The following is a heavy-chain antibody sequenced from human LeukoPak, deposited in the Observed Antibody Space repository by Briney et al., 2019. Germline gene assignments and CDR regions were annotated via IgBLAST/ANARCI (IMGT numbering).Heavy chain of an antibody. CDR2: IYSSGTT. CDR3: AITQRDTIFDY. V-gene: IGHV4-59*01. J-gene: IGHJ4*02. Sequence: SETLSLTCTVSGVSISNYYWTWIRQPPGKGLEWIGYIYSSGTTNYNPSLKSRVTIAVDTSTNQFSLRLGSVTAADTAVYYCAITQRDTIFDYGGQGTLVIVSS. CDR1: GVSISNYY. D-gene: IGHD5-18*01.